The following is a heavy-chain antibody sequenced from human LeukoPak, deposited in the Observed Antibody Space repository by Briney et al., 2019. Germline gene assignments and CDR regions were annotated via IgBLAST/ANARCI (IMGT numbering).Heavy chain of an antibody. Sequence: PGGTLRLSCAASGFTFSSYSMNWVRQAPGKGLEWVSSISSSSDYIYYGDSVKGRFTISRDNAKNSLYVQMNSLRAEDTAVYYCARGSGSGSYYPRFDYWGQGTLVTVSS. CDR3: ARGSGSGSYYPRFDY. V-gene: IGHV3-21*01. CDR2: ISSSSDYI. CDR1: GFTFSSYS. D-gene: IGHD3-10*01. J-gene: IGHJ4*02.